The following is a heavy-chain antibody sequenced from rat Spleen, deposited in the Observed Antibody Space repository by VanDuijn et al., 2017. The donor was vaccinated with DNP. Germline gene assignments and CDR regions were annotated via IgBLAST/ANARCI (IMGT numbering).Heavy chain of an antibody. CDR1: GYSITSNY. D-gene: IGHD1-11*01. V-gene: IGHV3-1*01. CDR3: ARWRDWFFDF. CDR2: ISYSGST. J-gene: IGHJ1*01. Sequence: EVQLQESGPGLVKPSQSLSLTCSVTGYSITSNYWAWIRKFPGNKMEWMGYISYSGSTSYNPSIKSRISITRDTSKNPFFLHLNSVTTEDTATYYCARWRDWFFDFWGPGTMVAVSS.